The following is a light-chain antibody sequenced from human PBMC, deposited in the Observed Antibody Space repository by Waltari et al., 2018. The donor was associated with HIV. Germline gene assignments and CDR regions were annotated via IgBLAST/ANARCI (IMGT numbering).Light chain of an antibody. CDR3: QVWDTNTDVL. V-gene: IGLV3-9*01. Sequence: SALTQPLSVSVALGQTARITCGGNNIGGEHVHWYQQKPGQAPVQAIYRDNNRPSEIPERVSGSNSVNTATLISSGVQAGDEADYYCQVWDTNTDVLFGGGTKLTVL. CDR2: RDN. CDR1: NIGGEH. J-gene: IGLJ2*01.